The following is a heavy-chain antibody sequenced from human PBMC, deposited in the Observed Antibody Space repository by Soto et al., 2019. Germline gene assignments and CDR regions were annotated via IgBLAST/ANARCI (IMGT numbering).Heavy chain of an antibody. CDR1: GFTFTSSA. D-gene: IGHD2-15*01. CDR2: IVVGSGNT. CDR3: AAGYCSGGSCRLYYYYYGMDV. V-gene: IGHV1-58*01. J-gene: IGHJ6*02. Sequence: SVKVSCKASGFTFTSSAVQWVRQARGQRLEWIGWIVVGSGNTNYAQKFQERVTITRDMSTSTAYMELSSLRSEDTAVYYCAAGYCSGGSCRLYYYYYGMDVWGQGTTVTV.